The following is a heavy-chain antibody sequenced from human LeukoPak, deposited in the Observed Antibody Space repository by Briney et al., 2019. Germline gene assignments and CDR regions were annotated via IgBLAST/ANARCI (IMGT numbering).Heavy chain of an antibody. V-gene: IGHV4-59*01. J-gene: IGHJ6*03. D-gene: IGHD6-13*01. CDR3: ARDRVGQQLVGRNYYYYYMDV. Sequence: SSETLSLTCTVSGGSIISYYWRWIRQPPGKGLEWIGYIYYSGSTNYNPSLKSRVTISVDTSKNQFSLKLSSVTAADTAVYYCARDRVGQQLVGRNYYYYYMDVWGKGTTVTISS. CDR2: IYYSGST. CDR1: GGSIISYY.